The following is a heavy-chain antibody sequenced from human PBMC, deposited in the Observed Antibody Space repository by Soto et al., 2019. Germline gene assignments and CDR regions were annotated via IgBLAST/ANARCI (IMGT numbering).Heavy chain of an antibody. CDR2: ITLSGAT. J-gene: IGHJ4*02. V-gene: IGHV3-23*01. Sequence: WGSLRLSCAASVFTFRSFAMAWVRQAAGKGLEWVSTITLSGATVYADSVKGRFIISRDNSKNTLYLQMHSLTVEDTGVYYCGKEPEVPGRGLDYWGQGSLVTVSS. CDR1: VFTFRSFA. CDR3: GKEPEVPGRGLDY.